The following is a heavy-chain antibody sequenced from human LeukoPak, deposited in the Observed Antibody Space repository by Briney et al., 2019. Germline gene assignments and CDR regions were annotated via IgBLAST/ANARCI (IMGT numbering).Heavy chain of an antibody. Sequence: GGSLRLSCAASGFTFSSYAMHWVRQAPGKGLEYVSAISSNGGSTYYANSVKGRFTISRDNSKNTLYLQMGSLRAEDMAVYYCARLPTGSIAAAGTLDYWGQGTLVTVSS. J-gene: IGHJ4*02. CDR3: ARLPTGSIAAAGTLDY. D-gene: IGHD6-13*01. CDR2: ISSNGGST. V-gene: IGHV3-64*01. CDR1: GFTFSSYA.